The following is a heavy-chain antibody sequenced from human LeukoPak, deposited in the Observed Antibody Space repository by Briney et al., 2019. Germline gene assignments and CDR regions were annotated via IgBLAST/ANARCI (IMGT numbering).Heavy chain of an antibody. J-gene: IGHJ6*02. CDR3: ARVVEAAAPGYYGMDV. V-gene: IGHV3-21*01. CDR1: GFTFSSYS. Sequence: PGGSLRLSCAASGFTFSSYSMNWVRQAPGKGLEWVSSISSSSSYIYYADSVKGRFTISRDNAKNSLYLRMNSLRAEDTAVYYCARVVEAAAPGYYGMDVWGQGTTVTVSS. D-gene: IGHD6-13*01. CDR2: ISSSSSYI.